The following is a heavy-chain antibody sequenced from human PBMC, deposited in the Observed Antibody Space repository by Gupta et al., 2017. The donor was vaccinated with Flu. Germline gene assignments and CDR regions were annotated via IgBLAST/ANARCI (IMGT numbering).Heavy chain of an antibody. CDR1: GFTLSSYD. Sequence: EVQLVESGGTLVQHGGSLRLSCASSGFTLSSYDMSWVRQAPGRGLEWISFISSSGSTYYGDPVRGLFTISRDNAKNSLYLQMSGLRDEDTAIYYCARGHWDNWGQGTLVTVSS. CDR2: ISSSGST. J-gene: IGHJ4*02. V-gene: IGHV3-48*03. CDR3: ARGHWDN.